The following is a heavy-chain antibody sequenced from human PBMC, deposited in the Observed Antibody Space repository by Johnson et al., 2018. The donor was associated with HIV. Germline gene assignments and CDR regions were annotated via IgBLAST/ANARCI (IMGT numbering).Heavy chain of an antibody. CDR1: GFTFSSYD. CDR2: IGTAGDT. Sequence: EVQVVESGGGLVQPGGSLRLSCAASGFTFSSYDMHWVRQATGKGLEWVSAIGTAGDTYYADSVKGRFTISRDNSKNTLYLQMNSLRAEDTAVYYCAKADRVRYGAGAFDIWGQGTMVTVSS. CDR3: AKADRVRYGAGAFDI. V-gene: IGHV3-13*01. J-gene: IGHJ3*02. D-gene: IGHD5-24*01.